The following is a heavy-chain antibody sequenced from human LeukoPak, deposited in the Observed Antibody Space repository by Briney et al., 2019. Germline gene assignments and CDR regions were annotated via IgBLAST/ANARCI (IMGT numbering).Heavy chain of an antibody. Sequence: GGSLRLSCAASGFPFSSYSMNWVRRAPGRGREWVSSISTRIDYMYYADSVKGRFTISRDNAKNSLYLQMNSLRAEDTAVYYCARAIFSRGWYLVDYWGQGTLVTVSS. CDR1: GFPFSSYS. J-gene: IGHJ4*02. V-gene: IGHV3-21*01. CDR2: ISTRIDYM. CDR3: ARAIFSRGWYLVDY. D-gene: IGHD6-19*01.